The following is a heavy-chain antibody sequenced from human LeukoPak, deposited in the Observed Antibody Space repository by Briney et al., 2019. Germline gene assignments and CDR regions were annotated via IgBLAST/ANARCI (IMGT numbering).Heavy chain of an antibody. Sequence: GGSLRLSCAASGFIFGNYSMNWVRQAPGKGLEWVSYISSSSSTIYYADSVKGRFTISRDNAKNSLYLQMHSLRAEDTAVYYCARASYVRGLSWFDPWGQGTLVTVSS. J-gene: IGHJ5*02. D-gene: IGHD2/OR15-2a*01. CDR2: ISSSSSTI. CDR1: GFIFGNYS. CDR3: ARASYVRGLSWFDP. V-gene: IGHV3-48*01.